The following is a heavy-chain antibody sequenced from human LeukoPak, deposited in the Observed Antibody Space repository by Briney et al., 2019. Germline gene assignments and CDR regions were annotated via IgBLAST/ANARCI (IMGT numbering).Heavy chain of an antibody. CDR2: IWYDGSNE. D-gene: IGHD3-16*01. CDR1: RFTFRTYG. V-gene: IGHV3-33*01. CDR3: ARDGGYYYYGMDV. Sequence: GGPLRLSCAASRFTFRTYGMHWVRQAPGKGLDWVAVIWYDGSNEFYADSVKGRFTISRDTSNNTLYLQMNSLRAEETAEYSCARDGGYYYYGMDVWGQGTTVTVSS. J-gene: IGHJ6*02.